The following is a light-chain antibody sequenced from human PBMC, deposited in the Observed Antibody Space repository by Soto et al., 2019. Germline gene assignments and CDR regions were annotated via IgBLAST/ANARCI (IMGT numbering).Light chain of an antibody. CDR3: GTWDSSLSAVV. Sequence: QSVLTQPPSVSAAPGQKVIISCSGSSSNIGNNYVSWYQQLPGTAPKLLIYDNNKRPSGIPDRFSGSKSGTSATLGITGLQTGDEADYYCGTWDSSLSAVVFAGGTKVTVL. CDR1: SSNIGNNY. V-gene: IGLV1-51*01. CDR2: DNN. J-gene: IGLJ2*01.